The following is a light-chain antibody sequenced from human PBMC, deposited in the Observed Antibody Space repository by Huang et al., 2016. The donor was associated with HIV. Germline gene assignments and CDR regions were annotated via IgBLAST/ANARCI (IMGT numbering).Light chain of an antibody. CDR3: QQRIQSHRLT. V-gene: IGKV3D-11*02. J-gene: IGKJ4*01. CDR2: DAT. CDR1: QNITSF. Sequence: EIVLTQSPATLSLSLGERATLSCRASQNITSFLAWYRQRPGQAPTLLIFDATNRATGTAATFIGSGSGTDFTLTINSLEPEDVAVSYYQQRIQSHRLTFGGGTRVEMK.